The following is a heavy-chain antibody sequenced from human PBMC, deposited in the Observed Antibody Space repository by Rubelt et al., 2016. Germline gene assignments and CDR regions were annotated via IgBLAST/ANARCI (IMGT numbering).Heavy chain of an antibody. V-gene: IGHV1-2*06. CDR3: ARRYCGATSCLPHP. Sequence: EPGASVKVSCKASGYTFTDYYIHWVRQAPGQGLEWMGRINPNSGGANYAQKFQGRVTMTRDTSISTAYMELSRLGSDDTALYYCARRYCGATSCLPHPWGQGTLVTVSS. CDR2: INPNSGGA. CDR1: GYTFTDYY. D-gene: IGHD2-21*01. J-gene: IGHJ5*02.